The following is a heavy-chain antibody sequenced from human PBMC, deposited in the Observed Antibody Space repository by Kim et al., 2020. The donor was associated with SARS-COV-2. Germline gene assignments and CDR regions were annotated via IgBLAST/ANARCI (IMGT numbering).Heavy chain of an antibody. CDR3: ARGTQLWFHFDY. Sequence: SETLSLTCTVSGGSISSGGYYWSWIRQHPGKGLEWIGYIYYSGSTYYNPSLKSRVTISVDTSKNQFSLKLSSVTAADTAVYYCARGTQLWFHFDYWGQGTLVTVSS. V-gene: IGHV4-31*03. CDR1: GGSISSGGYY. CDR2: IYYSGST. D-gene: IGHD5-18*01. J-gene: IGHJ4*02.